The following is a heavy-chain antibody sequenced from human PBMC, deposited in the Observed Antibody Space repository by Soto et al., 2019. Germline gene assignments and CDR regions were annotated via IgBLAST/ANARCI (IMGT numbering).Heavy chain of an antibody. J-gene: IGHJ3*02. CDR2: INPKSGGT. D-gene: IGHD3-9*01. CDR3: AREGTGYSAFDI. V-gene: IGHV1-2*02. CDR1: GYTFSGYY. Sequence: ASVKVACKASGYTFSGYYMHWVRQAPGQGLEWMGWINPKSGGTKYVQKFQGRVTMTRDTSSNTVYMDLSRLTSDDAAVYYCAREGTGYSAFDIWGQGTMVTVSS.